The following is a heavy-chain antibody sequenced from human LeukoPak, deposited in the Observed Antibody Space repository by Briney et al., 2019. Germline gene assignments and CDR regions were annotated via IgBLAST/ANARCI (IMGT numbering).Heavy chain of an antibody. CDR3: ARVYGGRYVFDY. J-gene: IGHJ4*02. D-gene: IGHD2-15*01. CDR2: ISYDGSNK. CDR1: GFTFSSYA. V-gene: IGHV3-30*04. Sequence: PGRSLRLSCAASGFTFSSYAMHWVRQAPGKGLEWAAVISYDGSNKYYADSVKGRFTISRDNSQNTLYLQMNSLRAEDTAVYYCARVYGGRYVFDYWGQGTLVTVSS.